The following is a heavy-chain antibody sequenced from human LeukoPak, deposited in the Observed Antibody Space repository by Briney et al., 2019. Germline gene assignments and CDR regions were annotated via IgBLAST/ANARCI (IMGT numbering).Heavy chain of an antibody. Sequence: PSETLSLTCAVYGGSFSGYYWSWIRQPPGKGLEWIGEINHSGSTNYNPSLKSRVTISVDTSKNQFSLKLSSVTAADTAVYYCARASSIVGVFDIWGQGTMVTVSS. V-gene: IGHV4-34*01. CDR3: ARASSIVGVFDI. D-gene: IGHD1-26*01. CDR2: INHSGST. CDR1: GGSFSGYY. J-gene: IGHJ3*02.